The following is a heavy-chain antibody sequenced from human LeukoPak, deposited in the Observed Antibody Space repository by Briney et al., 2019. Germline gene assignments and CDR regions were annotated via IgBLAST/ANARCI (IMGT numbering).Heavy chain of an antibody. Sequence: PGGSLRLSCAASGFTLSSYWMSWVRQAPGKGLEWVANIKKDGNEKHYVDSVKGRFTISRDNAKNSLYLQMNSLRAEDTAVYFCARDESMGSYDSSGYYSLYYYGMDVWGQGTTVTVPS. CDR1: GFTLSSYW. D-gene: IGHD3-22*01. J-gene: IGHJ6*02. V-gene: IGHV3-7*03. CDR3: ARDESMGSYDSSGYYSLYYYGMDV. CDR2: IKKDGNEK.